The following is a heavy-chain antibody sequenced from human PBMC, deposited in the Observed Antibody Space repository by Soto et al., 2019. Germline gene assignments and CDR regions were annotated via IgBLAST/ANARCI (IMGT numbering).Heavy chain of an antibody. CDR3: ARATPYDFWSGYYGSSYYYGMDV. Sequence: SSETLSLTCTVSGGSISSYYWSWIRQPPGKGLEWIGYIYYSGSTNYNPSLKSRVTISVDTSKNQFSLRLSSVTAADTAVYYCARATPYDFWSGYYGSSYYYGMDVWGQGTTVTVSS. D-gene: IGHD3-3*01. J-gene: IGHJ6*02. CDR2: IYYSGST. CDR1: GGSISSYY. V-gene: IGHV4-59*01.